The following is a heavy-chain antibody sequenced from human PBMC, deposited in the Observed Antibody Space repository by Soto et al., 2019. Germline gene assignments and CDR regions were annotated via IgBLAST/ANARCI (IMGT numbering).Heavy chain of an antibody. CDR3: ARVYGSRGPFDC. V-gene: IGHV4-34*01. J-gene: IGHJ4*02. Sequence: QVPLQQWGAGLLKPSETLSLTCAVYGGSFSGYYWSWIRQPPGKGLEWIGEMKHSGSTNYNPSLKSRVTLSVDTSKYQFSLTLSSVTAADTAVYYCARVYGSRGPFDCWGQGTLGTVSS. D-gene: IGHD6-13*01. CDR2: MKHSGST. CDR1: GGSFSGYY.